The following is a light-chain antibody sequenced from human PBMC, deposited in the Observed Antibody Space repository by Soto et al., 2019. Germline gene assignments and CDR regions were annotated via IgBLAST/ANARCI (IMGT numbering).Light chain of an antibody. CDR2: DVN. J-gene: IGLJ1*01. Sequence: QSALTQPASVSGSPGQSITFSCTGTSSDVGSYDYVSWHQQHPGKAPKLIIYDVNNRPSGVPSRFSGSKSGNTASLIISGLQTEDEADYYCCAYSTSDTHVFGTGTKVTVL. CDR3: CAYSTSDTHV. V-gene: IGLV2-14*03. CDR1: SSDVGSYDY.